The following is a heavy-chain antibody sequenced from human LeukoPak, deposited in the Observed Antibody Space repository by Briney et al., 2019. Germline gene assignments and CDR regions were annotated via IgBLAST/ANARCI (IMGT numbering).Heavy chain of an antibody. V-gene: IGHV3-23*01. J-gene: IGHJ4*02. CDR1: GFTYNTYA. D-gene: IGHD3-9*01. CDR2: ISGSGNST. CDR3: AQLPYDIFVSYYFDY. Sequence: PGGSLRLSCVVSGFTYNTYAMTWVRQAPGKGLEWVSAISGSGNSTFYADSIKGRFTISRDNSKKTLYLQMNILRAEDTAVYYCAQLPYDIFVSYYFDYWGQGTLVTVSA.